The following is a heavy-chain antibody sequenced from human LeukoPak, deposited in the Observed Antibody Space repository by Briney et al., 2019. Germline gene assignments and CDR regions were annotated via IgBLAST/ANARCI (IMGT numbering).Heavy chain of an antibody. Sequence: ASVTVSCKASVYTFTSYGISWVRQAPGQGLAWMGLISPYNGNTNYAQKLQGRLTMTKDTSTTTVYMELRSLRCDDTAVYYCAREMATIVNQFDYWGEGTLVTVSS. D-gene: IGHD5-24*01. CDR2: ISPYNGNT. V-gene: IGHV1-18*01. J-gene: IGHJ4*02. CDR3: AREMATIVNQFDY. CDR1: VYTFTSYG.